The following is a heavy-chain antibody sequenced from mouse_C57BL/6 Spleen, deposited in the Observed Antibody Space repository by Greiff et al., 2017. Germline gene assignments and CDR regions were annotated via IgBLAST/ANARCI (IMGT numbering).Heavy chain of an antibody. CDR3: ARAGSTAVVVRNYYYAMGD. CDR1: GYTFTSYW. CDR2: IYPGGGST. D-gene: IGHD1-1*01. Sequence: VQLQQPGAELVKPGASVKMSCKASGYTFTSYWITWVKQRPGQGLEWMGDIYPGGGSTNYNDKFKSKATLTVDTSSSTTYMKLSRLTSEDSAVYDCARAGSTAVVVRNYYYAMGDWGQGTSVTVSS. V-gene: IGHV1-55*01. J-gene: IGHJ4*01.